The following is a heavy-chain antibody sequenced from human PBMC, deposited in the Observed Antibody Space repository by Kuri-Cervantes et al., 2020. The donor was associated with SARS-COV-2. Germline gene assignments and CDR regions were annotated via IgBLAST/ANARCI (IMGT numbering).Heavy chain of an antibody. CDR2: ISSSGSTI. V-gene: IGHV3-11*01. CDR3: AREGGDYGDYYYYGMDV. D-gene: IGHD4-17*01. J-gene: IGHJ6*02. Sequence: GGSLRLSCAASGFTFSDYHMSWIRQAPGKGLEWVSYISSSGSTIYYADSVKGRFTVSRDNAKNALYLQLNSLRAEDTAVYYCAREGGDYGDYYYYGMDVWGQGTTVTVSS. CDR1: GFTFSDYH.